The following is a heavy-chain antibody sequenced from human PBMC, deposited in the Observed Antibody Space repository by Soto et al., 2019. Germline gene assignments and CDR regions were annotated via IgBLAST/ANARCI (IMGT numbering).Heavy chain of an antibody. Sequence: EVQLLESGGGLVQPGGSLRLSCVASGFTFNNYAMNWVRQAPGEGLEWVSIISGSGETTYYADSVKGRFTISRDNSKNTVYLQMNSLRGEDTAAYFCAKRSYCSSGYCTFDSWGQGTLVTVSS. D-gene: IGHD3-22*01. CDR1: GFTFNNYA. J-gene: IGHJ5*01. CDR3: AKRSYCSSGYCTFDS. V-gene: IGHV3-23*01. CDR2: ISGSGETT.